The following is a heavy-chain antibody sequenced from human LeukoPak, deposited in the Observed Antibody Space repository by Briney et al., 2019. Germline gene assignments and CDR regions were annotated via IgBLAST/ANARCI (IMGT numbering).Heavy chain of an antibody. CDR2: IIPILGIA. V-gene: IGHV1-69*04. J-gene: IGHJ4*02. Sequence: ASVKVSCKASGGIFSSYAISWVRQAPGQGLEWMGRIIPILGIANYAQKFQGRVTITADKSTSTAYMELSSLRSEDTAVYYCARVQRWLQPNLDYWGQGTLVTVSS. D-gene: IGHD5-24*01. CDR3: ARVQRWLQPNLDY. CDR1: GGIFSSYA.